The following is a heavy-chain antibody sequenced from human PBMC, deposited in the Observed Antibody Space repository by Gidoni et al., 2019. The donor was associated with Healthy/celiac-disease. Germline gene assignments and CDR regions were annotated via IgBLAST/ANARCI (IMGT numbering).Heavy chain of an antibody. V-gene: IGHV1-69*01. D-gene: IGHD5-12*01. Sequence: QVQLVQSGAEVKKPGSSVKVSCKASRGTFSSYAISWVRQAPGQGLEWMGGIIPIFGTANYAQKFQGRVTITADESTSTAYMELSSLRSEDTAVYYCARLGQYSGYEKIDYWGQGTLVTVSS. CDR1: RGTFSSYA. J-gene: IGHJ4*02. CDR2: IIPIFGTA. CDR3: ARLGQYSGYEKIDY.